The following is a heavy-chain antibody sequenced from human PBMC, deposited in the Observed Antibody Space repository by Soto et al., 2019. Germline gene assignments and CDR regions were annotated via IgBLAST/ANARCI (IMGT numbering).Heavy chain of an antibody. CDR1: GFIFSSYW. D-gene: IGHD3-16*01. CDR2: IKQDESDK. J-gene: IGHJ1*01. CDR3: ARDRGGALEF. V-gene: IGHV3-7*03. Sequence: GGSLRLSCAASGFIFSSYWMAWVRQAPGKGLEWVANIKQDESDKGYVDSVKGRFTISRDNAKNSLYLQMNSLKVEDTAVYFCARDRGGALEFWGQGALVTVSS.